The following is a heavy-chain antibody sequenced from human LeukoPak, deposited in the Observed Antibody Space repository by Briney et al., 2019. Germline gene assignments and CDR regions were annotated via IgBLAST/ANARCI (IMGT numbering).Heavy chain of an antibody. CDR1: GFTISSNY. V-gene: IGHV3-53*01. D-gene: IGHD2/OR15-2a*01. CDR2: IYSGGST. Sequence: GGSLRLSCAVSGFTISSNYMTWVRQAPGRGLEWVSVIYSGGSTYYADSVKGRFTISRDNSKNTLYLQMNSLRAEDTAVYYCARDLYLSRWGQGTLVTVSS. J-gene: IGHJ4*02. CDR3: ARDLYLSR.